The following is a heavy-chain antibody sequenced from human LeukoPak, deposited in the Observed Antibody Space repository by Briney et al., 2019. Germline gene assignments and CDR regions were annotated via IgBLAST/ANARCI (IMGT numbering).Heavy chain of an antibody. CDR1: GFTFSSYA. J-gene: IGHJ3*02. V-gene: IGHV3-30*04. Sequence: AGGSLRLSCAASGFTFSSYAMHWVRQAPGKGLEWVAVISYDGSNKYYADSVKGRFTISRDNSKNTLYLQMNSLGAEDTAVYYCARDGIAVAGTLFDIWGQGTMVTVSS. CDR2: ISYDGSNK. D-gene: IGHD6-19*01. CDR3: ARDGIAVAGTLFDI.